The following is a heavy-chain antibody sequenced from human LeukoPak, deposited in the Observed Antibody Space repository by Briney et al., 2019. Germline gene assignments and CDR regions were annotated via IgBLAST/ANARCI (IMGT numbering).Heavy chain of an antibody. CDR1: GGTFSSYA. J-gene: IGHJ4*02. Sequence: ASVKVSCKASGGTFSSYAISWVRQAPGQGLEWMGGIIPIFGTANYAQKFQGRVTITTDESTSTAYMELSSLRSEDTAVYYCATGGSGSSNLFGYWGQGTLVTVSS. D-gene: IGHD3-10*01. V-gene: IGHV1-69*05. CDR3: ATGGSGSSNLFGY. CDR2: IIPIFGTA.